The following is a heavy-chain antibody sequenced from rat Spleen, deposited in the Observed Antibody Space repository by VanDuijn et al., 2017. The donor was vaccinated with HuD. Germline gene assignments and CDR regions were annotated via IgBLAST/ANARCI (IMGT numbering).Heavy chain of an antibody. J-gene: IGHJ2*01. V-gene: IGHV5-31*01. D-gene: IGHD1-1*01. CDR3: ARRVGYYSLFDY. Sequence: EVQLVESGGGLVQPGRSLKLSCVASGFTFNNYWMTWIRKAPGKGLEWVASITNIAGRTHYPDSVKGRFTISRDNAKSTLYLQMDSLRSEDTATYYCARRVGYYSLFDYWGQGVMVTVSS. CDR2: ITNIAGRT. CDR1: GFTFNNYW.